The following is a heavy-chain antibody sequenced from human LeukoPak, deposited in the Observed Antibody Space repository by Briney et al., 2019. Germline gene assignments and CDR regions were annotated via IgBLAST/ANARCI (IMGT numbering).Heavy chain of an antibody. CDR2: INPSGGST. J-gene: IGHJ4*02. CDR3: ARGHRRGYCSGGSCHAFDY. V-gene: IGHV1-46*01. CDR1: GYTFTSYY. Sequence: GASVKVSCKASGYTFTSYYMHWVRQAPGQGLEWVGIINPSGGSTSYAQKFQGRVTMTRDTSTSTAYMELSSLRSEDTAVYYCARGHRRGYCSGGSCHAFDYWGQGTLVTVSS. D-gene: IGHD2-15*01.